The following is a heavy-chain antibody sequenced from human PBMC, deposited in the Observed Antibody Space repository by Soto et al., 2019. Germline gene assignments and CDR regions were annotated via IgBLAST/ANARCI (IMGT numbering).Heavy chain of an antibody. V-gene: IGHV3-30-3*01. J-gene: IGHJ6*02. CDR1: GFTFSSYA. Sequence: QVQLVESGGGVVQPGRSLRLSCAASGFTFSSYAMHWVRQAPGKGLEWVAVISYDGSNKYYADSVKGRFTISRDNSKNTLYLQMNSLRAEDTAVYYCARDVVSSNYVYYYYYYGMDVWGQGTTVTVSS. D-gene: IGHD4-4*01. CDR2: ISYDGSNK. CDR3: ARDVVSSNYVYYYYYYGMDV.